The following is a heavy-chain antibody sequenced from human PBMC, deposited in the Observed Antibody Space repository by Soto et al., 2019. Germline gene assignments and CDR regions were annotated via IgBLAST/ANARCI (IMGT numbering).Heavy chain of an antibody. D-gene: IGHD3-16*02. J-gene: IGHJ6*02. Sequence: SETLSLTCTVSGGSISSSSYYWGWIRQPPGKGLEWIGSIYYSGSTYYNPSLKSRVTISVDTSKNQFSLKLSSVTAADTAVYYCARHRYFRRYYGVDVWGQGTTVTVSS. CDR1: GGSISSSSYY. V-gene: IGHV4-39*01. CDR2: IYYSGST. CDR3: ARHRYFRRYYGVDV.